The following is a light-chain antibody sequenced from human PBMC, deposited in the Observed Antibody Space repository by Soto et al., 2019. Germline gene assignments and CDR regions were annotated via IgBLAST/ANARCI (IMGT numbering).Light chain of an antibody. V-gene: IGLV2-14*03. CDR2: EVS. Sequence: QYALTQPASVSGSPGQSITISCTGTSSDVGAYNYVSWYQQHPDKAPKLMIYEVSHRPSGVSGRFSGSKSANTASLTISGLHTEDEDDYYCSSYTSSSTYLFGSGTKLTVL. J-gene: IGLJ1*01. CDR3: SSYTSSSTYL. CDR1: SSDVGAYNY.